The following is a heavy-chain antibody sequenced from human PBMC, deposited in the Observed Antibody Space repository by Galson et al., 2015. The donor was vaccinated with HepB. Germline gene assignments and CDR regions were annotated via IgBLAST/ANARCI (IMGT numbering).Heavy chain of an antibody. V-gene: IGHV3-53*01. D-gene: IGHD3-9*01. CDR2: IYSDDST. CDR3: ARGHPDYDILTGYKEGFYFDF. J-gene: IGHJ4*02. Sequence: SLRLSCAASGFTVSSNYMNWVRQAPGKGLEWVSVIYSDDSTKYADSVKGRFTISRDNSKNTLYPQMNSLRADDTAVYYCARGHPDYDILTGYKEGFYFDFWGQGTLVTVSS. CDR1: GFTVSSNY.